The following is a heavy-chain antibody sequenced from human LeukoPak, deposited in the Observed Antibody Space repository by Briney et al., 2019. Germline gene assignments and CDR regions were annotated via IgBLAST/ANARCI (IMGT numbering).Heavy chain of an antibody. Sequence: SETLSLTCTVSGGSISSYYWSWIRQPPGKGLEWIGYIYYSGSTNYNPSLKSRVTISVDTSKNQFSLRLTSVTAADTAVYYCARQDSSSAYMDVWGKGTTVTVSS. J-gene: IGHJ6*03. CDR1: GGSISSYY. V-gene: IGHV4-59*12. CDR3: ARQDSSSAYMDV. D-gene: IGHD6-13*01. CDR2: IYYSGST.